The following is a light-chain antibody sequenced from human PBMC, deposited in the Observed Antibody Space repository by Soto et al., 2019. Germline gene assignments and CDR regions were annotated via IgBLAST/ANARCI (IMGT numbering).Light chain of an antibody. CDR3: QQTYTTPYT. CDR2: AAS. J-gene: IGKJ2*01. CDR1: QSISTY. Sequence: DIQMTQSPSSLSAFMGDRVTITCRAAQSISTYLNWYQQKPGKAPNLLIYAASSLQDGVTSRFSGSGSGTYFPLTISPLQPEDLATYYCQQTYTTPYTFGQGTNLEIK. V-gene: IGKV1-39*01.